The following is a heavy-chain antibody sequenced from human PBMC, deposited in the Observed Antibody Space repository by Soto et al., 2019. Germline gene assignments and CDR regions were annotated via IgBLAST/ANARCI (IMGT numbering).Heavy chain of an antibody. V-gene: IGHV6-1*01. D-gene: IGHD5-12*01. J-gene: IGHJ6*03. CDR1: GDSVSSNSAA. Sequence: QVQLQQSGPGLVKPSETLSLTCAISGDSVSSNSAAWNWIRQTPSRGLEWLGRTYYKSKWYNNYAVSGKSRVTINPDTSKNQFSLQLNSVTPEDTAMYYCARGSWDDVSGHFYMDVWGKGTTVTVSS. CDR3: ARGSWDDVSGHFYMDV. CDR2: TYYKSKWYN.